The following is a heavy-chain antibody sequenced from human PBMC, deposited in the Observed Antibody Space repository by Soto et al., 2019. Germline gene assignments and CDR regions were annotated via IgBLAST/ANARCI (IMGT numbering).Heavy chain of an antibody. CDR2: IITIFGTA. Sequence: SVKVSCKASGGTFHHYSISWVRQAPAQGLEWMGGIITIFGTANYAQKFQGRVTITADKSTSTAYMELSSLRSEDTAVYYCASVYCGGAGASDNYYHCIDVWGQGTLVTVSS. CDR3: ASVYCGGAGASDNYYHCIDV. CDR1: GGTFHHYS. V-gene: IGHV1-69*06. J-gene: IGHJ4*02. D-gene: IGHD2-21*01.